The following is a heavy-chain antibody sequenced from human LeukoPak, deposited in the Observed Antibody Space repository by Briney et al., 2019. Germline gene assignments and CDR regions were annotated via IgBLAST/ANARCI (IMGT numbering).Heavy chain of an antibody. V-gene: IGHV2-5*02. CDR2: IYWDDDK. Sequence: VSGPTLVKPTQTLTLTCTFSGFSLSTSGVGVGWIRQPPGKALEWLAVIYWDDDKYYSPSLRSRLTITKDTSKNQVVLGMTNMDPVDTGTYYCAHLRDGYTLRTLIPFDIWGQGTMVIVSS. J-gene: IGHJ3*02. D-gene: IGHD5-24*01. CDR3: AHLRDGYTLRTLIPFDI. CDR1: GFSLSTSGVG.